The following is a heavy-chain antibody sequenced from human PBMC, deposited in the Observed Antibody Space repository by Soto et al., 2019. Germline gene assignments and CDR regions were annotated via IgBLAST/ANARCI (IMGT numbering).Heavy chain of an antibody. V-gene: IGHV3-74*01. D-gene: IGHD3-22*01. CDR1: GFTFTKYW. CDR3: ARDVVVITNKYYYYGMDV. J-gene: IGHJ6*02. Sequence: GGSLRLSCAASGFTFTKYWLDWVRQAPGKGLVWVSRINSDGSTSNYADSVKGRFTISRDNSKNTLYLQMNSLRAEDTAVYYCARDVVVITNKYYYYGMDVWGQGTTVTVSS. CDR2: INSDGSTS.